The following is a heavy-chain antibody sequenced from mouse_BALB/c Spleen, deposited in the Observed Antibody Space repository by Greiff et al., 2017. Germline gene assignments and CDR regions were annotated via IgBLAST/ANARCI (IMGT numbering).Heavy chain of an antibody. CDR1: GYTFTSYT. CDR3: ARRGRYSMDY. J-gene: IGHJ4*01. Sequence: VQLQQSGPELARPGASVKMSCKASGYTFTSYTMYWVKQRPGQGLEWIGYINPSSGYTNYNQKFKGKATLTDDKSSSTAYMQLSSLTSEDAAVYYCARRGRYSMDYWGQGTSLTVAS. CDR2: INPSSGYT. V-gene: IGHV1-4*01.